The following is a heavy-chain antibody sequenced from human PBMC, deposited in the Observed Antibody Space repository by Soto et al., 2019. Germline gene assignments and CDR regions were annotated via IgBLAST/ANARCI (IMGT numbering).Heavy chain of an antibody. J-gene: IGHJ6*02. V-gene: IGHV3-23*01. CDR3: AKDKAYYYGMDV. Sequence: GGSLTLSCVASGFSFNKYAMIWVRQAPGKGQEWVSGITGSGSTIEYMESVKGRFTISRDNSKNTLYLQMNSLRAEDTAVYYCAKDKAYYYGMDVWGQGTTVTVSS. CDR2: ITGSGSTI. CDR1: GFSFNKYA.